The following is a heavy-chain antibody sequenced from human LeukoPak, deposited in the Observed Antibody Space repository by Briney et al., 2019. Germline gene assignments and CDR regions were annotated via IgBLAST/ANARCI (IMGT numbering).Heavy chain of an antibody. V-gene: IGHV1-69*05. CDR1: GGTFSSYA. J-gene: IGHJ4*02. CDR2: IIPIFGTA. Sequence: GASVKVYCKASGGTFSSYAISWVRQAPGQGLEWMGGIIPIFGTANYAQKFQGRVTITTDESTSTAYLELSSLRSEDTAVYYCATTPYYYDSSGYLYWGQGTLVTVSS. CDR3: ATTPYYYDSSGYLY. D-gene: IGHD3-22*01.